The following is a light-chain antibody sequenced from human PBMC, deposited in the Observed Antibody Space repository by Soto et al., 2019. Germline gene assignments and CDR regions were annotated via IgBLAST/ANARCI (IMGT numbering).Light chain of an antibody. J-gene: IGKJ4*01. V-gene: IGKV1-8*01. Sequence: AIRMTQSPSSFSASTGDRVTITCRASQGISSYLAWYQQKPGKAPNLLIYAASTLQSGVPSRFSGSGSGTDFTLTISFLQSEDAATYYCQQYYSYPPTFGGGTKVEIK. CDR1: QGISSY. CDR3: QQYYSYPPT. CDR2: AAS.